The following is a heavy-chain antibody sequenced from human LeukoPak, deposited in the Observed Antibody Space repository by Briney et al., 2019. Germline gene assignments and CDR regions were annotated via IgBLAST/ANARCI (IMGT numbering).Heavy chain of an antibody. CDR3: ARDVNSYAHCGH. V-gene: IGHV3-53*01. J-gene: IGHJ4*02. Sequence: GGSLRLSCAASGFTFSSYAMQWVRQAPGKGLERVSIIYKDGRTYYADSVKGRFTISRDNSRNMLYLQMNSLRAEDTAVYYCARDVNSYAHCGHWGQGTLVTVSS. CDR2: IYKDGRT. CDR1: GFTFSSYA. D-gene: IGHD5-18*01.